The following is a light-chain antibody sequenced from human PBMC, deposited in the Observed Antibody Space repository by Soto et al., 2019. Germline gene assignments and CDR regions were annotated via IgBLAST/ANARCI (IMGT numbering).Light chain of an antibody. Sequence: DIQMTQSPSTLSASVGDRVTITCRASQSISSWLAWYQQKPGKAPKLLIYDASSLESGVPSRFSGSGSGTEFTLPISSLQPDDFATYYCQQNNSYSALTFGGGTKGEIK. CDR2: DAS. CDR1: QSISSW. CDR3: QQNNSYSALT. J-gene: IGKJ4*01. V-gene: IGKV1-5*01.